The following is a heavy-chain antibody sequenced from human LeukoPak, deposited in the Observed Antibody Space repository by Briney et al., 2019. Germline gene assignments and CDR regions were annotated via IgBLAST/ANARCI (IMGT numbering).Heavy chain of an antibody. J-gene: IGHJ4*02. CDR2: INPKNGDT. CDR1: GYPFSDYY. CDR3: ARLSAL. V-gene: IGHV1-2*02. Sequence: ASVKVSCKTSGYPFSDYYMHWIRQASGQGLESMGWINPKNGDTKYAQRSQGRLTITMDTSIDTVYMELRSLRYDDTAVYYCARLSALWGQGTLVTVSS.